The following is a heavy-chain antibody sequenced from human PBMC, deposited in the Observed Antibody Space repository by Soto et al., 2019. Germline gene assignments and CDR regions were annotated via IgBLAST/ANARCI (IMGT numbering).Heavy chain of an antibody. CDR1: GFTVSSNY. Sequence: PGGSLRLSCAASGFTVSSNYMSWVRQAPGKGLEWISIIYSAGNTYYADSVKGRFTISRDNSKNTLYLQMNSLGAEDTAVYYCAKGARYSSGPPSFDYWGQGTLVTVSS. J-gene: IGHJ4*02. CDR3: AKGARYSSGPPSFDY. D-gene: IGHD6-19*01. V-gene: IGHV3-66*01. CDR2: IYSAGNT.